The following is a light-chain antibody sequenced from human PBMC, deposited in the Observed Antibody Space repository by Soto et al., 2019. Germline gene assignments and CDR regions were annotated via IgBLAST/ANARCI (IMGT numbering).Light chain of an antibody. CDR3: QSYDSSLSGWV. V-gene: IGLV1-40*01. CDR1: SSNIGTHYD. J-gene: IGLJ3*02. CDR2: GNT. Sequence: QLVLTQPPSVSGAPGQRVTISCTGSSSNIGTHYDVHWYQQLPGTAPKLLIYGNTNRPSGVPDRFSGSKSGTSASLAITGLQAEDEADYYCQSYDSSLSGWVFGGGTKLTVL.